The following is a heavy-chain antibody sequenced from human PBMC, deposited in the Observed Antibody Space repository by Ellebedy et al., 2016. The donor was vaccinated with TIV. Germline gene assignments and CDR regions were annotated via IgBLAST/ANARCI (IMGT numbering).Heavy chain of an antibody. CDR1: GYMFTSYG. V-gene: IGHV1-18*04. J-gene: IGHJ4*02. D-gene: IGHD3-10*01. Sequence: AASVKVSCKASGYMFTSYGISWVRQAPGQGLEWMGWISAYNGNTNYAQNVQDRVTMTTDTSTSTAYMELRSLRSDDTAVYYCARVGADAVAGQFWGQGTLVAVSS. CDR2: ISAYNGNT. CDR3: ARVGADAVAGQF.